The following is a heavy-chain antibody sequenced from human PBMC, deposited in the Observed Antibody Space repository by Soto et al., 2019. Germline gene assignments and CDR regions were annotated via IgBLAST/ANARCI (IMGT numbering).Heavy chain of an antibody. V-gene: IGHV1-18*01. CDR1: GYTFTTHG. J-gene: IGHJ5*02. D-gene: IGHD2-15*01. CDR3: AVHLGYCRSGTCYREWFDP. CDR2: VRGDNGHT. Sequence: QVQLVQSGAEVKKPGASVKVSCKASGYTFTTHGISWVRQAPGQGLEWMGWVRGDNGHTNYAQSLQGRVTMTTDTSTNTAYMELRSLGSDDTTVYYCAVHLGYCRSGTCYREWFDPWGQGTLVTVSS.